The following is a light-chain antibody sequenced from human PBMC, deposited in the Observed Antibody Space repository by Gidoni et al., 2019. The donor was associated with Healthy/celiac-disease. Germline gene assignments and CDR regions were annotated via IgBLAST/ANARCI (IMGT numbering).Light chain of an antibody. CDR2: KAS. J-gene: IGKJ1*01. V-gene: IGKV1-5*03. CDR1: QSLSSW. Sequence: DIQMTQSPSTLSASVGDRVTITCRASQSLSSWLAWYQQKPGKAPKRLIYKASSLESGVPSRFSGSGSGTEFTLTISSLQPDDFATYYCQQYNSYPWTFGQXTKVEIK. CDR3: QQYNSYPWT.